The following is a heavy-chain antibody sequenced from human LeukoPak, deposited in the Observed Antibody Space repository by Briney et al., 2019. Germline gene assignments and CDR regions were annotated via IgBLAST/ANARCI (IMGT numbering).Heavy chain of an antibody. CDR2: ISGSGGST. CDR1: GFTFISYA. D-gene: IGHD6-13*01. V-gene: IGHV3-23*01. J-gene: IGHJ4*02. Sequence: GGSLILSCAASGFTFISYAMSWVRQAPGKELERVSAISGSGGSTYYADSVKGRFTISRDNSKNTRYLQMNSLRAEDTAVYYCAEYSSSWYGGFDYWGQGTLVTVSS. CDR3: AEYSSSWYGGFDY.